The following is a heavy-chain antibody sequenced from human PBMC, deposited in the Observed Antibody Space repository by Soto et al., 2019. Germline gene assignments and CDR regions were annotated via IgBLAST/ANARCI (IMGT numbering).Heavy chain of an antibody. V-gene: IGHV3-15*01. CDR2: IKSKADGGTT. D-gene: IGHD4-17*01. Sequence: PGESLKISCAASEFTFANAWISWVRQAPGKGLEWVGRIKSKADGGTTDYAAPVKGRFTISRDESQTTPYLKMTSLKTDDTAVYYCTSLYYGHWGQGTLVTVSS. CDR1: EFTFANAW. J-gene: IGHJ4*02. CDR3: TSLYYGH.